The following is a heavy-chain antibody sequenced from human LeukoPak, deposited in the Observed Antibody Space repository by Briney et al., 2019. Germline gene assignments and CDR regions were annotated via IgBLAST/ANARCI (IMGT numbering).Heavy chain of an antibody. D-gene: IGHD2-15*01. CDR2: ISGSGDTT. CDR3: AKDTSAWWYHRAYMNV. Sequence: GGSLRLSCAASGFTFSNYAMSWVRQAPGGGLEWVSAISGSGDTTFHADSVKGRFTTSRDNSKNTLSLQMSGLRVKDSAVYFCAKDTSAWWYHRAYMNVWGTGITVTVSS. CDR1: GFTFSNYA. V-gene: IGHV3-23*01. J-gene: IGHJ6*03.